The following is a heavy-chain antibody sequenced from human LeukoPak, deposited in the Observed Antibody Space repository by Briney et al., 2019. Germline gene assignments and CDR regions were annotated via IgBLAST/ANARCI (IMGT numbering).Heavy chain of an antibody. CDR2: INHSGST. V-gene: IGHV4-34*01. J-gene: IGHJ3*02. CDR3: AREAGIMITFGGDDAFDI. D-gene: IGHD3-16*01. Sequence: SETLSLTCAVYGGSFSGYYWSWIRQPPGKGLEWIGEINHSGSTKYNPSLKSRVTISVDTSKNQFSLKLSSVTAADTAVYYCAREAGIMITFGGDDAFDIWGQGTMVTVSS. CDR1: GGSFSGYY.